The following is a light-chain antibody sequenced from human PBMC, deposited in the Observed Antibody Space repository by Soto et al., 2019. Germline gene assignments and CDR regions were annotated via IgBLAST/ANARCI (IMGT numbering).Light chain of an antibody. CDR3: QAWDSSTVV. V-gene: IGLV3-1*01. CDR2: QDT. CDR1: KLGDKY. J-gene: IGLJ1*01. Sequence: SNELTQPPSVCVSPGQTASITCSGDKLGDKYACWYQQKPGQSPVLVIYQDTKRPSGIPERFSGSNSGNTATLTISGTQAMDEADYYSQAWDSSTVVFGTGTKLTVL.